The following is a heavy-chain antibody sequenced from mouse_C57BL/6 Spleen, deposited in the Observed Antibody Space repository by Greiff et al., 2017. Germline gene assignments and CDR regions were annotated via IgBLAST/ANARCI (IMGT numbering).Heavy chain of an antibody. J-gene: IGHJ4*01. CDR1: GYTFTSYW. V-gene: IGHV1-53*01. CDR3: ARSFTTVVTEWAMDY. CDR2: INPSNGGT. Sequence: QVQLKQPGTELVKPGASVKLSCKASGYTFTSYWMHWVKQRPGQGLEWIGNINPSNGGTNYNEKFKSKATLTVDKSSSTAYMQLSSLTSEDSAVYYCARSFTTVVTEWAMDYWGQGTSVTVSS. D-gene: IGHD1-1*01.